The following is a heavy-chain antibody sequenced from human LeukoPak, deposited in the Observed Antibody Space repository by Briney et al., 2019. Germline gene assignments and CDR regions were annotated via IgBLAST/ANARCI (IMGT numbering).Heavy chain of an antibody. D-gene: IGHD6-13*01. V-gene: IGHV3-30*02. CDR3: AKDGGSSWPFDY. CDR2: IRYHGSDK. Sequence: GGSLRLSCAASGFTFSGSGMHWVRQAPGKGLEWVAFIRYHGSDKYYADSVKGRFTISRDNSKNTLYLQMNSLRAEDTAVYYCAKDGGSSWPFDYWGQGTLVTVSS. J-gene: IGHJ4*02. CDR1: GFTFSGSG.